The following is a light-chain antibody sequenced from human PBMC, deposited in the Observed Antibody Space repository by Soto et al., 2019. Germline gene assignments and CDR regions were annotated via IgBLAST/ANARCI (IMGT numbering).Light chain of an antibody. J-gene: IGLJ3*02. CDR3: QSYDSSLSGWV. Sequence: QSALTQLPSVSGAPGQRVTISCTGSSSNIGAGYDVHWYQHLPGTAPKLLIYGNYNRPSGVPDRFSGSKSGTSASLAITGLQAEDEADYYCQSYDSSLSGWVFGGGTKLTVL. CDR1: SSNIGAGYD. V-gene: IGLV1-40*01. CDR2: GNY.